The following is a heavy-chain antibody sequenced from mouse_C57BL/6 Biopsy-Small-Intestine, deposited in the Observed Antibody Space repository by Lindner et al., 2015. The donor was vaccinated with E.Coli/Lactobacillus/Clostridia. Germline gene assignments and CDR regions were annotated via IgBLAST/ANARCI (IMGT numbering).Heavy chain of an antibody. D-gene: IGHD2-4*01. Sequence: VQLQESGPVLVKPGASVKMSCKSSGYTFTDYYINWVKQSHGKSLEWIGTIHPYNGATSYNQKFKGKATLTVDKSSSTAYMELNSLTSEDSAVFYCARGGNYEGFDYWGQGTTLTVSS. CDR3: ARGGNYEGFDY. CDR2: IHPYNGAT. J-gene: IGHJ2*01. V-gene: IGHV1-19*01. CDR1: GYTFTDYY.